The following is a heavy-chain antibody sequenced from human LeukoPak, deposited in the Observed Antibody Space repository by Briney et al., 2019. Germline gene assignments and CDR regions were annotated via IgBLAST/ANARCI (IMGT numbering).Heavy chain of an antibody. D-gene: IGHD3-10*01. CDR3: AYGSGSYYDAFDI. CDR1: RGAPSSYY. V-gene: IGHV4-59*01. Sequence: SETLSLTCTVSRGAPSSYYWSWIRQPPGKGLECIGYIYYSGSTNYNPSLKSRVTISVDTSKNQFSLKLSSVTAADTAVYYCAYGSGSYYDAFDIWGQGTMVTVSS. CDR2: IYYSGST. J-gene: IGHJ3*02.